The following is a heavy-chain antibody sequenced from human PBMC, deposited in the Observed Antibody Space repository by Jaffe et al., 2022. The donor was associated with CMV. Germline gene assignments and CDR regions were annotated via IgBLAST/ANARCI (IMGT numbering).Heavy chain of an antibody. CDR2: IRSNAYGGTT. V-gene: IGHV3-49*04. Sequence: EVQLAESGGGLVQPGRSLRLSCIVSGFTLGDYSMSWVRQAPGKGLEWVGFIRSNAYGGTTDYAASVKGRFTISRDDSKSIAYLQMNSLKTEDTAVYYCTRDLGFWYFDLWGRGTLVTVSS. CDR1: GFTLGDYS. J-gene: IGHJ2*01. CDR3: TRDLGFWYFDL. D-gene: IGHD7-27*01.